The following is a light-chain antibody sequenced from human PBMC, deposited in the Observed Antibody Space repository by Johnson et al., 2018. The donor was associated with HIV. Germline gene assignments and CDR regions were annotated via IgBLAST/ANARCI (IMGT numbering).Light chain of an antibody. CDR3: GTWDSSLSAGV. CDR2: ENN. Sequence: QSVLTQPPSVSAAPGQKVTISCSRNYSNFGNNYVSWYQQLPGTAPKLLIYENNKRPSGIPDRFSASKSGTSATLGITGLQTGDEADYYCGTWDSSLSAGVFGTGTKVTVL. J-gene: IGLJ1*01. CDR1: YSNFGNNY. V-gene: IGLV1-51*02.